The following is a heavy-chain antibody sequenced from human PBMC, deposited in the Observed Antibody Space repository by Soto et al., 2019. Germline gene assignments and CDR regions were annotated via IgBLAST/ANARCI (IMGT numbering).Heavy chain of an antibody. Sequence: ASVKVSCKASGGTFSSYAISWVRQAPGQGLEWMGGIIPIFGTANYAQKFQGRVTITADESTSTAYMELSSLRSEDTAVYYCAGVLRGSGSYYGDYYYYYGMDVWGQGTTVTVSS. CDR2: IIPIFGTA. CDR3: AGVLRGSGSYYGDYYYYYGMDV. V-gene: IGHV1-69*13. CDR1: GGTFSSYA. J-gene: IGHJ6*02. D-gene: IGHD1-26*01.